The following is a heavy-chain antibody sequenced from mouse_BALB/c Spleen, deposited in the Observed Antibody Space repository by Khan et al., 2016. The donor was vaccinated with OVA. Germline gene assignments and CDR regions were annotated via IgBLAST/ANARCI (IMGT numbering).Heavy chain of an antibody. D-gene: IGHD1-2*01. J-gene: IGHJ3*01. Sequence: EVELVESEGGLVQPGGSRKLSCAASGFTFSDYGMAWVRQAPGKGPEWVAFISDLAYTFYYADTVTGRFPLSRANAKNTLYLEMSSLRSGDTAMYYCARGGGTAPFAYWGQGTLVTGSA. CDR1: GFTFSDYG. V-gene: IGHV5-15*02. CDR3: ARGGGTAPFAY. CDR2: ISDLAYTF.